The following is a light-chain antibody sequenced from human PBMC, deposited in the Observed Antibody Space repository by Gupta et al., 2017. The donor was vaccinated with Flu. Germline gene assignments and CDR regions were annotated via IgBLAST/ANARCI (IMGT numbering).Light chain of an antibody. J-gene: IGLJ2*01. CDR1: SPRSYY. Sequence: SSELTQDPAVSVALGQTVRITCQGDSPRSYYASWYQQKPGQAPVLVIYGKNNRPSGIPDRFSGSSSGNAASLTITGAQAEDEADYYCNSRDSSGNHDVVFGGGTKLTVL. CDR2: GKN. CDR3: NSRDSSGNHDVV. V-gene: IGLV3-19*01.